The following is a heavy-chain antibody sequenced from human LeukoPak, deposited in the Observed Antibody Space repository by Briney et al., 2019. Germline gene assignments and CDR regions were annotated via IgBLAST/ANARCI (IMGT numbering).Heavy chain of an antibody. J-gene: IGHJ4*02. CDR3: ARVRDGNTVDFDY. CDR1: GYTXTGYY. Sequence: GASVKVSCKASGYTXTGYYIHWVRQAPGQGPEWMGYINPNTGGTKYAQKFQDRVTMTRDTSISTAYMELSRLRSDDTAVYYCARVRDGNTVDFDYWGQGTLVTVSS. D-gene: IGHD5-24*01. V-gene: IGHV1-2*02. CDR2: INPNTGGT.